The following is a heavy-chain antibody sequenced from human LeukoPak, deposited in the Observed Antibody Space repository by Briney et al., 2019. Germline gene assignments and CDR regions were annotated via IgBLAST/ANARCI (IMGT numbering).Heavy chain of an antibody. CDR2: ISYSGST. D-gene: IGHD1-7*01. CDR1: GASISSYY. CDR3: ARVNYASFTGDY. J-gene: IGHJ4*02. V-gene: IGHV4-59*12. Sequence: PSETLSLTCGVSGASISSYYWSWVRQPPGKGLEWIGHISYSGSTNYNPSLKSRVTISLDTSKNQFSLRLSSVTAADTAVYYCARVNYASFTGDYWGQGTLVTVSS.